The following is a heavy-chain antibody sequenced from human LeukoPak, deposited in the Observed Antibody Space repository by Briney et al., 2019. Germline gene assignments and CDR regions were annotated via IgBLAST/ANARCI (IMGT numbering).Heavy chain of an antibody. D-gene: IGHD6-19*01. J-gene: IGHJ4*02. V-gene: IGHV4-34*01. CDR3: ARGRSPHTAGRGDRWDY. Sequence: SETLSLTCAVYGGSFSGYYWSWIRQPPGKGLEWIGEINHSGSTNYNPSLKSRVTISVDTSKNQFSLKLSSVTAADTAVYYCARGRSPHTAGRGDRWDYWGQGTLVTVSS. CDR2: INHSGST. CDR1: GGSFSGYY.